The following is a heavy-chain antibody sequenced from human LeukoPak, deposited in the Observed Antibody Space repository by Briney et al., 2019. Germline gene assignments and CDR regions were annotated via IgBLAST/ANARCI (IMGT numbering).Heavy chain of an antibody. CDR3: ARGGDYYYYGMDV. CDR2: INHSGST. Sequence: SETLSLTCAVYGGSFSGYYWSWIRQPPGKGLEWIGEINHSGSTNYNPSLKSRVTISVDTSKNQFSLKLSPVTAADTAVYYCARGGDYYYYGMDVWGQGTTVTVSS. V-gene: IGHV4-34*01. J-gene: IGHJ6*02. CDR1: GGSFSGYY. D-gene: IGHD2-21*01.